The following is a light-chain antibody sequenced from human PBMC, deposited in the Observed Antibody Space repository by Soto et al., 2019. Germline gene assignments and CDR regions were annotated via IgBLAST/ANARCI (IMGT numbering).Light chain of an antibody. CDR3: TPYGSSGT. V-gene: IGKV3-20*01. Sequence: EIVFKTSLGTLSLSTGASAPLSGRASQSVSNNYLAWYQQNSGQDPRILIYGASNRATGIPDRFSGSGSGTDFTLTIRRMEPEEFAVDYCTPYGSSGTFGEG. J-gene: IGKJ4*02. CDR1: QSVSNNY. CDR2: GAS.